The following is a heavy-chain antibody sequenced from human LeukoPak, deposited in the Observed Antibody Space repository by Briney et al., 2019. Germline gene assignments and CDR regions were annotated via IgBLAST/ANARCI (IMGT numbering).Heavy chain of an antibody. V-gene: IGHV3-23*01. CDR2: ISRSGDIT. J-gene: IGHJ4*02. CDR3: ATEGFYY. Sequence: GGSLRLSCAASGAAFTKYGMKWVRQAAGAGLEYISGISRSGDITNYADSVKGRFTISRDNFQNTLYLQMNSLRADDTALYYCATEGFYYWGPGTQVTVSS. CDR1: GAAFTKYG.